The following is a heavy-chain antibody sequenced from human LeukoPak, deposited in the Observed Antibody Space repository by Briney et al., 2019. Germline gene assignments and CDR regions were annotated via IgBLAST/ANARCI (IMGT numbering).Heavy chain of an antibody. CDR3: ATESGEYGSGSLPSNWFDP. V-gene: IGHV1-24*01. J-gene: IGHJ5*02. D-gene: IGHD3-10*01. CDR2: FDPEDGET. Sequence: GASVKVSCKVSGYTLTELSMHWVRQAPGKGLEWMGGFDPEDGETTYAQKFQGRVTMTEDTSTDTAYMELSSLRSEDTAVYYCATESGEYGSGSLPSNWFDPWGQGTLVTVSS. CDR1: GYTLTELS.